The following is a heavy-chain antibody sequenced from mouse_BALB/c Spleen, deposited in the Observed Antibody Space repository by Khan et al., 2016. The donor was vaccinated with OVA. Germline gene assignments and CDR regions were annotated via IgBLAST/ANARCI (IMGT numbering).Heavy chain of an antibody. Sequence: EVQLQESGPGLVKPSQSLSLTCTVTGYSITSDYAWDWIRQFPGNKLEWMGYISYGGSTSYNPSLKSRISIPRDTSKNQFFLQLNSVTTEDTATYYCARKNYYGYAMDYWGQGTSVTVSS. CDR2: ISYGGST. CDR1: GYSITSDYA. J-gene: IGHJ4*01. D-gene: IGHD1-1*01. V-gene: IGHV3-2*02. CDR3: ARKNYYGYAMDY.